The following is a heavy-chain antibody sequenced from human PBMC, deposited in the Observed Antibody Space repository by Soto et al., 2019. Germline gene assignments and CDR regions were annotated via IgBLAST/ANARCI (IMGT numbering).Heavy chain of an antibody. Sequence: ASVKVSCKASGYTFTGHYMHWVRQAPGQGLEWMGWINPNNIGTNYAQKFQGRVTMTRDTSISTAYMELSSVTAADTAVYYCASDHRWSNQFYGMDVWGQGTTVTVSS. CDR2: INPNNIGT. CDR3: ASDHRWSNQFYGMDV. V-gene: IGHV1-2*02. J-gene: IGHJ6*02. D-gene: IGHD2-15*01. CDR1: GYTFTGHY.